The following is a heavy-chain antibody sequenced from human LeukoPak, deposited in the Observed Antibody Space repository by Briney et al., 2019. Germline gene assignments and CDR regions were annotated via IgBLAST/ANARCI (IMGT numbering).Heavy chain of an antibody. CDR2: ISYDGSNK. J-gene: IGHJ5*02. CDR1: GFTFSSYA. CDR3: ARDRGEQWLVGRDWFDP. Sequence: GGSLRLSCAASGFTFSSYAMHWVRQAPGKGLERVAVISYDGSNKYYADSVKGRFTISRDNSKNTLYLQMNSLRAEDTAVYYCARDRGEQWLVGRDWFDPWGQGTLVTVSS. V-gene: IGHV3-30*04. D-gene: IGHD6-19*01.